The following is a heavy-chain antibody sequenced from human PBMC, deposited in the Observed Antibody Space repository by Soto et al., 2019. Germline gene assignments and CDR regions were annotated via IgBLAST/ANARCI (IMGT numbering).Heavy chain of an antibody. CDR2: IRPGGDST. D-gene: IGHD5-12*01. J-gene: IGHJ4*02. CDR3: ARSDGYNFDY. CDR1: GFRFRTRA. Sequence: GGSLRLSCAASGFRFRTRAMSWVRQAPGKGLEWVASIRPGGDSTYYADSVKGRFAVSRDNSNVTLYLQMDSLRVEDTAVYYCARSDGYNFDYWGQGTLVTVSS. V-gene: IGHV3-23*01.